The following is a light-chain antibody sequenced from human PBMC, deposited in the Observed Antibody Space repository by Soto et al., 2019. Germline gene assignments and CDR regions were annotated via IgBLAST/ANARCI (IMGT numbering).Light chain of an antibody. Sequence: DVQMTQSPSTLSASVGDRVTLTCRASQSISTWLAWYQQKPGKAPKLLIYYASSLESGVPSRFSGSGSGTEFTLTISSLQPDDFATYYCQPYNTYWTFGQGTKV. CDR1: QSISTW. CDR3: QPYNTYWT. J-gene: IGKJ1*01. V-gene: IGKV1-5*01. CDR2: YAS.